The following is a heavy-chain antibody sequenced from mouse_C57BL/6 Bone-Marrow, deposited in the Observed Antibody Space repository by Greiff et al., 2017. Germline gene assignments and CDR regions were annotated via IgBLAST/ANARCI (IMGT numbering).Heavy chain of an antibody. J-gene: IGHJ3*01. CDR3: ARSPPYYDGSSPFAY. Sequence: QVQLQQSGAELVKPGASVKISCKASGYAFSSYWMNWVKQRPGKGLEWIGQIYTGDGDTNYNGKFKGKATLTADKSYSTAYMQLSSLTSEDSAVDFCARSPPYYDGSSPFAYWGQGTLVTVSA. D-gene: IGHD1-1*01. CDR1: GYAFSSYW. CDR2: IYTGDGDT. V-gene: IGHV1-80*01.